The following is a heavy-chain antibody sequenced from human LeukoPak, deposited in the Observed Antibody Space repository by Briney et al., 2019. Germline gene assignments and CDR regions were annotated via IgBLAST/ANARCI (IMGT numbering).Heavy chain of an antibody. J-gene: IGHJ4*02. V-gene: IGHV4-38-2*02. D-gene: IGHD2-15*01. CDR1: GYSISSGYY. CDR2: IYHSGST. Sequence: SETLSLTCTVSGYSISSGYYWGWIRQPPGKGLEWIGSIYHSGSTYYNPSLKSRVTISVDTSKNQFSLKLSSVTAADTAVYYCARDGGGGFFDYWGQGTLVTVSS. CDR3: ARDGGGGFFDY.